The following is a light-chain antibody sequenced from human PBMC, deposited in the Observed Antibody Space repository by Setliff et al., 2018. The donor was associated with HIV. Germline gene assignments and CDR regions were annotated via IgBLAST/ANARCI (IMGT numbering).Light chain of an antibody. V-gene: IGLV2-11*01. CDR3: SSYTSTSTPYV. J-gene: IGLJ1*01. Sequence: QSVLTQPRSVSGSPGQPVTISCTGTSSDVGGYNFVSWYQQHPGKAPKLLIYDVTKRPSGVPDRFSGSKSGNTASLTISGLQAEDEADYYCSSYTSTSTPYVFGTGTKVTVL. CDR1: SSDVGGYNF. CDR2: DVT.